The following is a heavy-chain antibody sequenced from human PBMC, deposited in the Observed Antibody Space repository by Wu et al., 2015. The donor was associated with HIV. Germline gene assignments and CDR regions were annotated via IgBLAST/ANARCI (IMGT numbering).Heavy chain of an antibody. CDR1: GYTFTSYY. J-gene: IGHJ6*03. V-gene: IGHV1-46*03. D-gene: IGHD5-24*01. CDR2: INPSGGST. CDR3: ARDAYRRDGYTLGGVYYYYYMDV. Sequence: QVQLVQSGAEVKKPGASVKVSCKASGYTFTSYYMHWVRQAPGQGLEWMGIINPSGGSTSYAQKFQGRVTMTRDTSTSTVYMELSSLRSEDTAVYYCARDAYRRDGYTLGGVYYYYYMDVWGKGTTVTVSS.